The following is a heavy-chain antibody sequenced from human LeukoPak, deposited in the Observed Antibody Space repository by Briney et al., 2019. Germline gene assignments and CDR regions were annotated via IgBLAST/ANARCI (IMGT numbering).Heavy chain of an antibody. Sequence: HGESLKISCKGSGYTVTTYWIGWVRQMPGKGLEWMGIIYPGDSDPRYSPSFQGQVTISADKSISTAYLQWTSLKASDSAMYYCARRLTGDRGYSFDYWGQGTLVTVSS. D-gene: IGHD1-14*01. CDR3: ARRLTGDRGYSFDY. CDR2: IYPGDSDP. V-gene: IGHV5-51*01. J-gene: IGHJ4*02. CDR1: GYTVTTYW.